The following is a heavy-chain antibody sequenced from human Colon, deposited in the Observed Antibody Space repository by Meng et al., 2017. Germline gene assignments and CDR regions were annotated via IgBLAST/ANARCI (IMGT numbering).Heavy chain of an antibody. J-gene: IGHJ4*02. D-gene: IGHD4-17*01. Sequence: QVHLHESVLGLVKPSDDLSLVCTVSGGSIKSGGYHWSWVRQHPGKGLEYIGFMSDSGTTDYNPSLRSRVSISEIGSSKNQFSLTLRSVTAADTATYFCARDTLYGTDYWGQGVLVTVSS. V-gene: IGHV4-31*03. CDR2: MSDSGTT. CDR3: ARDTLYGTDY. CDR1: GGSIKSGGYH.